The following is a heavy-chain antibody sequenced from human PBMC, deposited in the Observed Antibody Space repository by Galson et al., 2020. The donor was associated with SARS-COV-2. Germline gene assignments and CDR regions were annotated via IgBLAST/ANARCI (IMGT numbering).Heavy chain of an antibody. D-gene: IGHD3-10*01. Sequence: QAGGSLRLSCAASGFTFSSYAMHWVRQAPGKGLEWVAVISYDGSNKYYADSVKGRFTISRDNSKNTLYLQMNSLRAEDTAVYYCARGSSSSLLWFGELLAAGGMDVWGQWTTVTVSS. CDR3: ARGSSSSLLWFGELLAAGGMDV. V-gene: IGHV3-30*04. CDR1: GFTFSSYA. CDR2: ISYDGSNK. J-gene: IGHJ6*02.